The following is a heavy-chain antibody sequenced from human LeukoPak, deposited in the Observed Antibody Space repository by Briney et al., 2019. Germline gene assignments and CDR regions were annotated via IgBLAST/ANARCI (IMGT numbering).Heavy chain of an antibody. CDR1: GFNFRTYA. D-gene: IGHD6-19*01. CDR3: VREGQWLAFDY. Sequence: GGSLRLSCAASGFNFRTYAVHWVRQAPGKGLEWVAAVTTYDGSNRYYADSVKGRFTISRDNSENALYLQINGLKTEDTAVYYCVREGQWLAFDYWGQGALVTVS. CDR2: TTYDGSNR. J-gene: IGHJ4*02. V-gene: IGHV3-30*04.